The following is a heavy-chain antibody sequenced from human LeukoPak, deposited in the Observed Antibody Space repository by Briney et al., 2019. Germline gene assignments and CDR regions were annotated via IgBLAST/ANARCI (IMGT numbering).Heavy chain of an antibody. Sequence: GGSLRLSCAASGFTFSSYAMSWVRQAPGKGLEWVSAISGSGGSTYYADSVKGRFTISRDNSKNTLYLQMSSLRAEDTAVYYCAGRSRRQRLTGGMDVWGQGTTVTVSS. CDR3: AGRSRRQRLTGGMDV. D-gene: IGHD6-25*01. CDR2: ISGSGGST. CDR1: GFTFSSYA. V-gene: IGHV3-23*01. J-gene: IGHJ6*02.